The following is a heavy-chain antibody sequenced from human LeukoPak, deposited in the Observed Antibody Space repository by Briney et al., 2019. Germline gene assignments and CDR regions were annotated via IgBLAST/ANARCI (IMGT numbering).Heavy chain of an antibody. CDR2: ISTSGST. J-gene: IGHJ4*02. CDR3: TRHQTNNYGPGTPFDF. D-gene: IGHD3-10*01. CDR1: GGSISSYY. Sequence: KASETLSLTCTVSGGSISSYYWSWIRQPAGKGLESIGHISTSGSTNYNPSLKSRVTMSVDTSKNQFSLKLSSVTAADTAVYFCTRHQTNNYGPGTPFDFWGQGTLVSVSS. V-gene: IGHV4-4*07.